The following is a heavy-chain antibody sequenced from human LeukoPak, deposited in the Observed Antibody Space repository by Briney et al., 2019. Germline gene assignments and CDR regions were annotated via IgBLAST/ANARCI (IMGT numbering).Heavy chain of an antibody. D-gene: IGHD6-6*01. CDR1: GYTFTNYG. V-gene: IGHV1-18*01. J-gene: IGHJ4*02. Sequence: ASVKVSCKASGYTFTNYGINWVRQAPGQGLEWMGWISAYNGNTNYAQKLQCRVTMTTDTSTSTAYMELRSLRPDDTAAYYCARDRWRDSTLSFDYWGQGTLVAVSS. CDR2: ISAYNGNT. CDR3: ARDRWRDSTLSFDY.